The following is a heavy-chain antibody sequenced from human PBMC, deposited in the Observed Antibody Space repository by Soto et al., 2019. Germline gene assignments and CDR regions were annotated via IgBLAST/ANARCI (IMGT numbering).Heavy chain of an antibody. J-gene: IGHJ4*02. CDR2: IYWDDDK. V-gene: IGHV2-5*02. Sequence: QITLKESGPTRVKPTQTLTLTCSFSGFSLTSRPVGVAWIRQPPGTALEWLAVIYWDDDKRYSPTLKSRLTIPKDTSVNQVVLRMASMDPVDTATYLCAYRGFMDGDWDQGYLDNWGQGILVTVSS. D-gene: IGHD2-21*01. CDR1: GFSLTSRPVG. CDR3: AYRGFMDGDWDQGYLDN.